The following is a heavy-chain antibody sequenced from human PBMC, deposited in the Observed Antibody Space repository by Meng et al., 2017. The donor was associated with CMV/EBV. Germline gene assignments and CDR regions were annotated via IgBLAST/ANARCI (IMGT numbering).Heavy chain of an antibody. CDR3: ARGVPLGMIYSFDY. V-gene: IGHV1-18*01. CDR2: ISVYYGNA. J-gene: IGHJ4*01. D-gene: IGHD3-22*01. Sequence: QVQLVQSGVEVKKPGAQVKVSCKASGGTFTGYGISWVRQAPGQGLEWMGWISVYYGNANFAQKLQGRVTMTTDASTSTAYVELRSLRSDDTAIYYCARGVPLGMIYSFDYWGQGTLVTVSS. CDR1: GGTFTGYG.